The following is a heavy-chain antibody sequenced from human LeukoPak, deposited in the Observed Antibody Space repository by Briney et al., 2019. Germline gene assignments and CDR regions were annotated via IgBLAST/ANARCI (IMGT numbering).Heavy chain of an antibody. Sequence: GAPVKVSCKASGYTFTSYGISWVRQAPGQGLEWMGGLIPIFGTANYAQQFQGRVTITADESTSTAYMELSSLRSEDTAVYYCARAQGYCSSTSCPYYFDYWGQGTLVTVSS. V-gene: IGHV1-69*13. D-gene: IGHD2-2*01. J-gene: IGHJ4*02. CDR2: LIPIFGTA. CDR3: ARAQGYCSSTSCPYYFDY. CDR1: GYTFTSYG.